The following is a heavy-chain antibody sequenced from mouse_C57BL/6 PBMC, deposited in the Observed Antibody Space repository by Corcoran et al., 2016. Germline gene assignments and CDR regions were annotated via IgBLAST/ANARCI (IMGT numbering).Heavy chain of an antibody. Sequence: QVQLQQSGAELARPGASVKLSCKASGYTFTSYDINWVKQRPGQGLAWIGWIYPRDGSTKYNEKFKGKATLTVDTSSSTAYMELHSLTSEDSAVYFCARGGGREYFDYWGQGTTLTVSS. CDR3: ARGGGREYFDY. V-gene: IGHV1-85*01. J-gene: IGHJ2*01. CDR2: IYPRDGST. CDR1: GYTFTSYD. D-gene: IGHD3-3*01.